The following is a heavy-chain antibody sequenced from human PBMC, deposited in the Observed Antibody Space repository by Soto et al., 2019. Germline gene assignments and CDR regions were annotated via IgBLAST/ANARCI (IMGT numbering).Heavy chain of an antibody. CDR2: INPLLGST. CDR1: GGIFNSYG. CDR3: AKIRGGVYST. D-gene: IGHD3-10*01. V-gene: IGHV1-69*11. J-gene: IGHJ5*02. Sequence: QVHLVQSGAEVKKPGSSVKVSCNPSGGIFNSYGISWVRQGPGQGLQWMGGINPLLGSTNYAEKFQGRLTITADDSRRTVYMALNNLRPEDTAIYFCAKIRGGVYSTWGQGTLVTVSS.